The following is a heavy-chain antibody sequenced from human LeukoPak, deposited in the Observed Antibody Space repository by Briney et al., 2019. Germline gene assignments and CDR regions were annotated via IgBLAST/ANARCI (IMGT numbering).Heavy chain of an antibody. CDR1: GFTFSSYS. V-gene: IGHV3-48*04. CDR2: ISSSSSTI. Sequence: GGSLRLSCAASGFTFSSYSMNWVRQAPGKGLEWVSYISSSSSTIYYADSVKGRFTISRDNAKNSLYLQMNSLRAEDTAVYYCARESRASYCSSTSCLHHYYYYMDVWGKGTTVTVSS. J-gene: IGHJ6*03. D-gene: IGHD2-2*01. CDR3: ARESRASYCSSTSCLHHYYYYMDV.